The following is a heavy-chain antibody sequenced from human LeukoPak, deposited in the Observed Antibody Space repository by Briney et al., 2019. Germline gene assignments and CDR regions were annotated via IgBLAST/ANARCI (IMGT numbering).Heavy chain of an antibody. D-gene: IGHD2-21*01. CDR3: ARVSYRPGIAGRNVHYGMDV. Sequence: SETLSLTCGVPGESFSGDYWNWIRQPPGKGLEWIAEINHGGKTNYNPSLKRRVTISVDTSKNHFSLKLSSVTAADTGVYYYARVSYRPGIAGRNVHYGMDVWGQGTTVTVSS. V-gene: IGHV4-34*01. CDR1: GESFSGDY. CDR2: INHGGKT. J-gene: IGHJ6*02.